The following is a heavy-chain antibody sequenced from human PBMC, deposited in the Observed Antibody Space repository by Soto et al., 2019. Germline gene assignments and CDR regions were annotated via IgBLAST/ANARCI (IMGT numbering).Heavy chain of an antibody. Sequence: QAQLQESGPGLVKPSETLSLTCTVSGGSISSHYWSWSRQPPGKGLEWIGYIYQSGTTTYNPSLKSRLTISIDTSRNQFSLRLSSVTAADTAVYYCAREVQYWFDPWGQGTLVTVSS. CDR1: GGSISSHY. CDR2: IYQSGTT. V-gene: IGHV4-59*11. J-gene: IGHJ5*02. CDR3: AREVQYWFDP. D-gene: IGHD1-1*01.